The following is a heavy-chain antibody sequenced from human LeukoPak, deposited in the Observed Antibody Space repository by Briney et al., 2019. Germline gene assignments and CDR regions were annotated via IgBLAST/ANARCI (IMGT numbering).Heavy chain of an antibody. CDR2: IIPIFGTA. D-gene: IGHD3-22*01. CDR3: ARDGRGYYDSSGFYYRSYFAS. Sequence: ASVKVSCKAPGGTFSSYAISWVRQAPGQGLEWMGGIIPIFGTANYAQKFQGRVTITADESTSTAYMELSSLRSEDTAGYYCARDGRGYYDSSGFYYRSYFASWAREPWSPSPQ. J-gene: IGHJ4*02. CDR1: GGTFSSYA. V-gene: IGHV1-69*13.